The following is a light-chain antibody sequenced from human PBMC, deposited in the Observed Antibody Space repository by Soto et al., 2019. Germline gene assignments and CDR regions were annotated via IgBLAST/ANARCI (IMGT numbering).Light chain of an antibody. CDR2: GAS. V-gene: IGKV3-15*01. CDR3: QQYGSSPIT. CDR1: QSVSSN. J-gene: IGKJ5*01. Sequence: EIVMTQSPATLSVSPGEGATLSCRASQSVSSNLAWYQQKPGQAPRLLIYGASIRATGIPGRFSGSGSGTDFTLTISSLQPEDFAVYYCQQYGSSPITFGQGTRLEIK.